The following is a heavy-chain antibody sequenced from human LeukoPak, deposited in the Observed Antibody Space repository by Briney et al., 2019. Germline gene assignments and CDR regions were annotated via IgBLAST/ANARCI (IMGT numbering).Heavy chain of an antibody. CDR1: GGSISSSSYY. CDR3: ARLGRRGYYFDY. Sequence: PSETLSLTCNVSGGSISSSSYYWGWIRQPPGKGLEWIGSIYYSGSTYYNPSLKSRVTISEDTSKNQFSLNLSSVTAADTAVYYCARLGRRGYYFDYWGQGTLVTVSS. D-gene: IGHD3-10*01. V-gene: IGHV4-39*01. J-gene: IGHJ4*02. CDR2: IYYSGST.